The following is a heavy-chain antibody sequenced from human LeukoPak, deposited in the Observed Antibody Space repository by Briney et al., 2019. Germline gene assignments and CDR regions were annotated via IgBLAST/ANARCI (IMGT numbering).Heavy chain of an antibody. CDR3: ARDQAAAGFDY. J-gene: IGHJ4*02. CDR2: IIPIFGTA. D-gene: IGHD6-13*01. V-gene: IGHV1-69*05. Sequence: AXXKVSCKASGGTFSSYAISWVRQAPGQGLEWMGRIIPIFGTANYAQKLQGRVTITRDESTSTAYMELSSLRSEDTAVYYCARDQAAAGFDYWGQGTLVTVSS. CDR1: GGTFSSYA.